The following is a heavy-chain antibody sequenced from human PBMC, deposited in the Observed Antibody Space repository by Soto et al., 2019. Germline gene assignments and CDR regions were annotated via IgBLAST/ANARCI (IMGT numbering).Heavy chain of an antibody. CDR2: IYPGDSGDSNI. CDR3: AKLKYYSCDTCYEPYDS. J-gene: IGHJ4*02. D-gene: IGHD2-15*01. CDR1: GYTFINYW. Sequence: GESLKISCKGSGYTFINYWIGWVRQMPGKGLECMGIIYPGDSGDSNIRYSPSFQGQVTISADKSISTAYLQWSSLKSSDTAMYYCAKLKYYSCDTCYEPYDSWGQGTLVTVSS. V-gene: IGHV5-51*01.